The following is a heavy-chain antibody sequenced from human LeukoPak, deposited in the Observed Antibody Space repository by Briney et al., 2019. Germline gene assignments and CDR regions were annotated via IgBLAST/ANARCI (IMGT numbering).Heavy chain of an antibody. D-gene: IGHD2-15*01. V-gene: IGHV4-39*01. CDR1: GGSISSSSYY. J-gene: IGHJ4*02. CDR3: ARGDPSRYCSGGRCYSVQLWFDY. Sequence: SSETLSLTCTVSGGSISSSSYYWGWIRQSPGKNLGWLGSIYYTGTTHYNPSLKSRVTISVDTSKNQFSLNLSSVTAADTAVYYCARGDPSRYCSGGRCYSVQLWFDYWGQGTLVTVSS. CDR2: IYYTGTT.